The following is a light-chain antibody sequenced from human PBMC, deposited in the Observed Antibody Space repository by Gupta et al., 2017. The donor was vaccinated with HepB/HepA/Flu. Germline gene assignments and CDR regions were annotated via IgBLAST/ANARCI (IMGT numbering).Light chain of an antibody. CDR1: QDIIKY. J-gene: IGKJ4*01. CDR2: AAS. Sequence: EIQITQSPSSLSASVGDTVTITCRTSQDIIKYLSWYQQKPGKAPKLLIYAASKLRSGVPSRFSGSVFGTDFTLTISSLQPEDFATYYCQQSHSTPTFGGGTEVDIK. V-gene: IGKV1-39*01. CDR3: QQSHSTPT.